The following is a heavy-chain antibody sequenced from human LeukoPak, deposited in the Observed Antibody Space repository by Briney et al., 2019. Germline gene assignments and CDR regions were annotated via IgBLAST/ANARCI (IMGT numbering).Heavy chain of an antibody. V-gene: IGHV4-59*01. CDR2: IYYSGST. Sequence: KPSETLSLTCTVSGGSISSYYWSWIRQPPGKGLEWIGYIYYSGSTNYNPSLKSRVTISVDTSQNQFSLKLSSVTAADTAVYYCARELNDAFDIWGQGTMVTVSS. CDR1: GGSISSYY. CDR3: ARELNDAFDI. J-gene: IGHJ3*02.